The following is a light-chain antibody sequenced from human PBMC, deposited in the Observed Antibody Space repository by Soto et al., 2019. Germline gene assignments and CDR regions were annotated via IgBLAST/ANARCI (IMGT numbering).Light chain of an antibody. Sequence: EIVMTQSPATLSVSPGEGATLSCRASQSVGSNLAWYQQRPGQAPRLLIYRASTTATGGPARFSGSGSGTQFTLTISSLQSEYFAFYYCQQYNDWPPLTFGGGTKVEI. CDR2: RAS. V-gene: IGKV3-15*01. J-gene: IGKJ4*01. CDR3: QQYNDWPPLT. CDR1: QSVGSN.